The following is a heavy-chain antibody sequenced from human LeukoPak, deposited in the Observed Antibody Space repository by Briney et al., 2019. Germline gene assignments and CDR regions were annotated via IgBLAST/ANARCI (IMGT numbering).Heavy chain of an antibody. J-gene: IGHJ4*02. CDR1: GGSISSYY. D-gene: IGHD3-10*01. Sequence: SETLSLTCTVSGGSISSYYWSWIRQPPGKGLERIGRIYTSGSTNYNPSLKSRVTISVDTSKNQFSLKLSSVTAADTAVYYCARSTPMNYYGSGSYYTLPPHFDYWGQGTLVTVSS. CDR2: IYTSGST. V-gene: IGHV4-4*07. CDR3: ARSTPMNYYGSGSYYTLPPHFDY.